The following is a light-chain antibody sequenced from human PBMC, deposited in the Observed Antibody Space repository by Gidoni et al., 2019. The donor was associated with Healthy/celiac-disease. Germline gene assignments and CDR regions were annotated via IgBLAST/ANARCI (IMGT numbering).Light chain of an antibody. V-gene: IGKV1-5*03. CDR2: KAS. J-gene: IGKJ2*01. CDR1: QRTSSW. CDR3: QQYNSYSGYT. Sequence: DIQMPQSPSTLSASVGDRVPITCRASQRTSSWLAWYQQKPGKAPKLLIYKASSLESGVPSRCSGSGSGTEVTLTISSLQPDDFATYYCQQYNSYSGYTFGQGTKLEIK.